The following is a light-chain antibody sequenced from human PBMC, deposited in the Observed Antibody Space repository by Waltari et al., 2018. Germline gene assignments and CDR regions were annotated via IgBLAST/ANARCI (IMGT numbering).Light chain of an antibody. CDR1: SREVGDYKY. J-gene: IGLJ3*02. Sequence: NQTENETRNTRQSKTKYSTETSREVGDYKYNYWYQQHTGKAHKLIIHEVMNRPSGVSNRFSGSKSGNTASLTISGLQAEDEADYYCSSLPTINSLVFGGGTKVTVL. CDR2: EVM. CDR3: SSLPTINSLV. V-gene: IGLV2-14*01.